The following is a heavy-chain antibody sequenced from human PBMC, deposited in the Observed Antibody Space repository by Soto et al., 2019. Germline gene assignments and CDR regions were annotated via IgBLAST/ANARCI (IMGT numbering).Heavy chain of an antibody. J-gene: IGHJ4*02. CDR3: AKLYDFWSGQTLNNFDY. Sequence: PGGSLRLSCAASGFTFSSYAMSWVRQAPGKGLEWVSAISGSGGSTYYADSVKGRFTISRDNSKNTLYLQMNSLRAEDTAVYYCAKLYDFWSGQTLNNFDYWGQGTLVTVSS. V-gene: IGHV3-23*01. D-gene: IGHD3-3*01. CDR1: GFTFSSYA. CDR2: ISGSGGST.